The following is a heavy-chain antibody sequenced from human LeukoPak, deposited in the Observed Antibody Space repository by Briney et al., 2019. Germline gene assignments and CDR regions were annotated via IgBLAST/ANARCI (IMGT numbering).Heavy chain of an antibody. CDR2: IYYSGST. D-gene: IGHD1-26*01. CDR1: GGSFSTYY. J-gene: IGHJ4*02. V-gene: IGHV4-59*01. CDR3: ARTIVGAKTFDY. Sequence: SETLSLTCAVYGGSFSTYYWSWIRQPPGKGLEWIGYIYYSGSTNYNPSLKSRVTISVDTSKNQFSLKLSSVTAADTAVYYCARTIVGAKTFDYWGQGTLVTVSS.